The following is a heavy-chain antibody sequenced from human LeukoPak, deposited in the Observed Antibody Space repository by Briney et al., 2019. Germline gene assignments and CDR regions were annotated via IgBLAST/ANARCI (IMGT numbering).Heavy chain of an antibody. J-gene: IGHJ4*02. CDR1: GFTVSSNY. Sequence: GSLRLSCTTSGFTVSSNYMSWVRQAPGKGLEWVSVIYIGGSTYYADSVKGRFTISRDNAKNSLYLQMNSLRAEDTAVYYCARVRWGTTASFDYWGQGTLVTVSS. CDR3: ARVRWGTTASFDY. D-gene: IGHD4-17*01. CDR2: IYIGGST. V-gene: IGHV3-53*01.